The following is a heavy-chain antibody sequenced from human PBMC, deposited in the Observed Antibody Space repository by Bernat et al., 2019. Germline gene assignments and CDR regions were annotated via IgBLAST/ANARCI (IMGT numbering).Heavy chain of an antibody. J-gene: IGHJ4*02. CDR2: IYWDDDK. CDR1: GFSLSTSGVG. CDR3: AHRPYDWLLPFSGVDYFDY. D-gene: IGHD3-9*01. V-gene: IGHV2-5*02. Sequence: QITLKESGPTLVKPTQTLTLTCTFSGFSLSTSGVGVGWIRQPPGKALEWLALIYWDDDKRYSPSLKSRLTITKDTSKNQVVLTMTNMDPVDTATYYCAHRPYDWLLPFSGVDYFDYWGQGTLVTVSS.